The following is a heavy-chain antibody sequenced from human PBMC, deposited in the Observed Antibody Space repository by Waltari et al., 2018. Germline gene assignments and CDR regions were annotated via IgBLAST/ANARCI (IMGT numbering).Heavy chain of an antibody. CDR1: GFTFSSYA. CDR3: AREIAAAGDAFDI. CDR2: ISYDGSNK. V-gene: IGHV3-30-3*01. Sequence: QVQLVESGGGVVQPGRSLRLSCAASGFTFSSYAMHWVRQAPGKGLEWVAVISYDGSNKYYADSVKGRFTISRDNAKNSLYLQMNSLRAEDTAVYYCAREIAAAGDAFDIWGQGTMVTVSS. J-gene: IGHJ3*02. D-gene: IGHD6-13*01.